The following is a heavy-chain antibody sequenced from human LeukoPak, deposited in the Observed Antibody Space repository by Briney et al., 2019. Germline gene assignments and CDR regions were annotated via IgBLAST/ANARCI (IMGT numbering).Heavy chain of an antibody. Sequence: PSETLPLTCAVSGGSISSSNWWSWVRQPPGKGLEWIGEIYHSGSTNYNPSLKSRVTISVDKSKNQFSLKLSSVTAADTAVYYCARSRGWLQSHPLGYWGQGTLVTVSS. CDR3: ARSRGWLQSHPLGY. D-gene: IGHD5-24*01. J-gene: IGHJ4*02. CDR2: IYHSGST. V-gene: IGHV4-4*02. CDR1: GGSISSSNW.